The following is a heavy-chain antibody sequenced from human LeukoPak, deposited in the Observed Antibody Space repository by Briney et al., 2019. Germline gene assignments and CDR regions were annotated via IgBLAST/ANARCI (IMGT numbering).Heavy chain of an antibody. CDR1: GFTFSSYA. Sequence: GGSLRLSCAASGFTFSSYAMSWVRQAPGKGLEWVSAISGSGGSTYYADSVKGRFTISRDNSKTTLYLQMNSLRAEDTAVYYCAKDRIQLWLRTYYYYGMDVWGQGTTVTVSS. CDR3: AKDRIQLWLRTYYYYGMDV. D-gene: IGHD5-18*01. J-gene: IGHJ6*02. CDR2: ISGSGGST. V-gene: IGHV3-23*01.